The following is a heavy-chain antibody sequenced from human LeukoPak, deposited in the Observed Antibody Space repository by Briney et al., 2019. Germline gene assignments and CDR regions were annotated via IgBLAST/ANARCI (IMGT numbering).Heavy chain of an antibody. J-gene: IGHJ5*02. CDR3: ASRILNQGYPVGWFDP. CDR1: GGSISSSSYY. D-gene: IGHD2-8*01. Sequence: SETLSLTCTVSGGSISSSSYYWSWIRQPPGKGLEWIGEINHSGSTNYNPSLKSRVTISVDTSKNQFSLKLSSVTAADTAVYYCASRILNQGYPVGWFDPWGQGTLVTVSS. CDR2: INHSGST. V-gene: IGHV4-39*07.